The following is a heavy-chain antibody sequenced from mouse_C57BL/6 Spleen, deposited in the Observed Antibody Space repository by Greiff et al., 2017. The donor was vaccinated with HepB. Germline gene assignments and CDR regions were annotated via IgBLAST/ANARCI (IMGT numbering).Heavy chain of an antibody. CDR1: GFTFSSYG. V-gene: IGHV5-6*01. CDR2: ISSGGSYT. D-gene: IGHD2-4*01. CDR3: ASLYDYDFDY. J-gene: IGHJ2*01. Sequence: EVKLVESGGDLVKPGGSLKLSCAASGFTFSSYGMSWVRQTPDKRLEWVATISSGGSYTYYPDSVKGRFTISRDNAKNTLYLQMSSLKSEDTAMYYCASLYDYDFDYWGQGTTLTVSS.